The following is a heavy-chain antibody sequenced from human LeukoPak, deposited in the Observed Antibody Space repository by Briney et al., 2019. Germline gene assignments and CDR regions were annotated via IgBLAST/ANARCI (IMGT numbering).Heavy chain of an antibody. Sequence: PSETLSLTCTVSGGSISSYYWSWIRQPPGKGLEWIGYIYYSGSTNYNPSLKSRVTISVDTSKNQFSLKLSSVTAADTAVYYWARAAITAYYMDVWGEGTTVTVSS. J-gene: IGHJ6*03. V-gene: IGHV4-59*01. CDR2: IYYSGST. CDR1: GGSISSYY. CDR3: ARAAITAYYMDV. D-gene: IGHD1-20*01.